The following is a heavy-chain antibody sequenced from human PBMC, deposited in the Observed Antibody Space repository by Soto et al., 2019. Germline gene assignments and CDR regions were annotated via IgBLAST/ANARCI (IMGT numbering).Heavy chain of an antibody. D-gene: IGHD3-9*01. CDR2: INHSGST. Sequence: SETLSLTCAVYGGSFSGYYWSWIRQPPGKGLEWIGEINHSGSTNYNPSLKSRVTIAVDTSKNQFSLKLSSVTAADTAVYYCARGLSVYDILTGYYSYYYYYMDVWGKGTTVTVSS. V-gene: IGHV4-34*01. CDR1: GGSFSGYY. J-gene: IGHJ6*03. CDR3: ARGLSVYDILTGYYSYYYYYMDV.